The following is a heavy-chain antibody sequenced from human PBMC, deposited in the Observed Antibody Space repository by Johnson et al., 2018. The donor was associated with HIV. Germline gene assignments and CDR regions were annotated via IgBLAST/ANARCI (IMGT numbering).Heavy chain of an antibody. V-gene: IGHV3-30*02. Sequence: QVQLVESGGGVVRPGGSLRLSCAASGFTFDDYGMSWVRQAPGKGLEWVAFIRYDGSNKYYADSVKGRFTISRDNSKNTLYLQMNSLRAEDTAIYYCARADGSYYDRASWAFDIWGQGTMVTVSS. D-gene: IGHD1-26*01. CDR3: ARADGSYYDRASWAFDI. CDR2: IRYDGSNK. CDR1: GFTFDDYG. J-gene: IGHJ3*02.